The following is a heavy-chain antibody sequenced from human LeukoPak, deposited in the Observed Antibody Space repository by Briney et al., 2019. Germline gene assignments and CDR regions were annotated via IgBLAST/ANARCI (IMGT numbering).Heavy chain of an antibody. CDR3: GRVSFDYYHMDV. D-gene: IGHD2-15*01. J-gene: IGHJ6*03. CDR2: IYYSGST. CDR1: GGSISSYY. V-gene: IGHV4-59*01. Sequence: SVKVSLTCTVSGGSISSYYWSWIRQPPGKGLEWIGYIYYSGSTNYNPSLKSRVTISVDTSKNQFSLKLSSVTAADTAVYYCGRVSFDYYHMDVWGKGTTVSVSS.